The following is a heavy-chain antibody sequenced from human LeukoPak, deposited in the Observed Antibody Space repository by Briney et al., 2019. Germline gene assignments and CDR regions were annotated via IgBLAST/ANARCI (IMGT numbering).Heavy chain of an antibody. CDR1: GGSISSYY. Sequence: SSETLSLTCTVSGGSISSYYWSWIRQPPGKGLEWIGYTYYSGSTNYNPSLKSRVTISVDTSKNQFSLKLSSVTAADTAVYYCAREDSSSWYEPDAFDIWGQGTMVTVSS. CDR2: TYYSGST. D-gene: IGHD6-13*01. CDR3: AREDSSSWYEPDAFDI. V-gene: IGHV4-59*01. J-gene: IGHJ3*02.